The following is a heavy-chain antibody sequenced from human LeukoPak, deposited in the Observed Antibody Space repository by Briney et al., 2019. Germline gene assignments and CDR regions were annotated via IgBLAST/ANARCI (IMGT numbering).Heavy chain of an antibody. CDR2: IIPIFGTA. CDR3: ASSGSYDDAFDI. V-gene: IGHV1-69*05. D-gene: IGHD1-26*01. CDR1: GGTFSSYA. Sequence: ASVKVSCKASGGTFSSYAISWVRQAPGQGLEWMGGIIPIFGTANYAQKFQGRVTITTDESTSTAYMELRSLRSDDTAVYYCASSGSYDDAFDIWGQGTMVTVSS. J-gene: IGHJ3*02.